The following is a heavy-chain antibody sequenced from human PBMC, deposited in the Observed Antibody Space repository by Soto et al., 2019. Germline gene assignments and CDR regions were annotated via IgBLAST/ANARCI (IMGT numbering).Heavy chain of an antibody. CDR1: GYTFTIYA. CDR3: ARVSAARPWYYGMDV. CDR2: INAGNGNT. V-gene: IGHV1-3*01. Sequence: ASVKVSCKASGYTFTIYAMHWVRQAPGQRLEWMGWINAGNGNTKYSQKFQGRVTITRDTSASTAYMELSSLRSEDTAVYYCARVSAARPWYYGMDVWGQGTTVTVSS. J-gene: IGHJ6*02. D-gene: IGHD6-6*01.